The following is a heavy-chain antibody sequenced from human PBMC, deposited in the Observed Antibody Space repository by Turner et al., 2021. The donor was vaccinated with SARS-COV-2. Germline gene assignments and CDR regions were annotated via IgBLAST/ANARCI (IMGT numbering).Heavy chain of an antibody. V-gene: IGHV1-2*02. J-gene: IGHJ6*02. CDR3: ARSRYTYGSYYYYGMDV. CDR2: INPNSGGT. D-gene: IGHD5-18*01. Sequence: QVQLVQSGAEVKKSGASVKVSCKASGYTFTGYYMHWVRQAPGQGLEWMGWINPNSGGTNDAQKFQGRVTMTWDTSISTAYMELSRLRSDGTAVYYCARSRYTYGSYYYYGMDVWGQGTTVTVSS. CDR1: GYTFTGYY.